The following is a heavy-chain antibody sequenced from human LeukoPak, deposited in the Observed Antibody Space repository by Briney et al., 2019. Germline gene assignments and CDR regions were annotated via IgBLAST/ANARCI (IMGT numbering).Heavy chain of an antibody. CDR3: ARDYYGGSGYYSHFDY. CDR2: INPSGGST. J-gene: IGHJ4*02. Sequence: ASVKVSCKASGGTFSNYAISWVRQAPGQGLEWMGIINPSGGSTSYAQKFQGRVTMTRDMSTSTVYMELSSLRSEDTAVYYCARDYYGGSGYYSHFDYWGQGTLVTVSS. D-gene: IGHD3-22*01. CDR1: GGTFSNYA. V-gene: IGHV1-46*01.